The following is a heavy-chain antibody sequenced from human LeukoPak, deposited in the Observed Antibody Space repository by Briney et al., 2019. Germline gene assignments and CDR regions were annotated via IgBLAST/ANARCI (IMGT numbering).Heavy chain of an antibody. V-gene: IGHV1-18*01. CDR1: GYTFTSYG. J-gene: IGHJ4*02. CDR3: ARYYYDSSGYYRTDY. CDR2: ISAYNGNT. D-gene: IGHD3-22*01. Sequence: ASVKVSCKASGYTFTSYGISWVRQAPGQGLEWMGWISAYNGNTNYAQKLQGRVTMTTDTSTSTAYMELRSLRSDDTAVYYCARYYYDSSGYYRTDYWGQGTLVTVSS.